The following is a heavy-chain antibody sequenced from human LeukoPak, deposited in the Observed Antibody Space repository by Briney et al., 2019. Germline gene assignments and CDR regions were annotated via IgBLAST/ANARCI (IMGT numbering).Heavy chain of an antibody. D-gene: IGHD6-13*01. CDR3: AREAIAAARVSWFDP. Sequence: AGGSLRLSCAASGFTFSTYAVNWVRQAPGKGLEWVSAISGSGGSTYYADSVKGRFTISRDNSKNTLYLQMNSLRAEDTAVYYCAREAIAAARVSWFDPWGQGTLVTVSS. V-gene: IGHV3-23*01. J-gene: IGHJ5*02. CDR1: GFTFSTYA. CDR2: ISGSGGST.